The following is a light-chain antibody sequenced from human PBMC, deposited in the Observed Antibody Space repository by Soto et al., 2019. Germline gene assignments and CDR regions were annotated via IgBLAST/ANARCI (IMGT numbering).Light chain of an antibody. V-gene: IGLV1-40*01. J-gene: IGLJ2*01. CDR1: SSNIGAGYD. CDR3: QSYDSSLSGYVV. CDR2: GNS. Sequence: QSVLTQPPSVSGAPGQMVTISCTGSSSNIGAGYDVHWYQQLPGTAPKLLIYGNSNRPSGVPDRFSGSKSGTSASLAITGLQVEDEAEYDCQSYDSSLSGYVVFGGGTKLTVL.